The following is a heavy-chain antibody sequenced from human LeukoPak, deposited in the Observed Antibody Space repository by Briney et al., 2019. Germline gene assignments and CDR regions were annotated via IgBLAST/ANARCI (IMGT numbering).Heavy chain of an antibody. J-gene: IGHJ5*02. V-gene: IGHV3-23*01. D-gene: IGHD6-6*01. CDR3: AKGEQLPPISLRSSWFDP. CDR2: ISGSGGST. CDR1: GFTFSSYS. Sequence: SGGSLRLSCAASGFTFSSYSMNWVRQAPGKGLEWVSAISGSGGSTYYADSVKGRFTISRDNSKNTLYLQMNSLRAEDTAVYYCAKGEQLPPISLRSSWFDPWGQGTLVTVSS.